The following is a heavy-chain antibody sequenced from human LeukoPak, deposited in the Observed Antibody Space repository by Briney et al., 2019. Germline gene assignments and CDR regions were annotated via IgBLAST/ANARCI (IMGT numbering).Heavy chain of an antibody. D-gene: IGHD4-17*01. Sequence: ASVKVSCKASGYTFTGYYMHWVRQAPGQGLEWMGWINPNSGGTNYAQKCQGRVTMTRDTSISTAYMELSRLRSDDPAVYYCARELATLTTLGQYTQFDPGGQGTLVTVSS. CDR1: GYTFTGYY. J-gene: IGHJ5*02. V-gene: IGHV1-2*02. CDR3: ARELATLTTLGQYTQFDP. CDR2: INPNSGGT.